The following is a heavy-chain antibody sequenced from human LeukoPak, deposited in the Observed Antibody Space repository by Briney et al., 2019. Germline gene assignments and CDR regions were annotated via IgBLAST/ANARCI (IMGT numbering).Heavy chain of an antibody. CDR1: GFSFSSNW. Sequence: PGGSLRLSCAASGFSFSSNWMHWVRLPPGKGLVWVSRITGDGSSTTYADSVKGRFTISRDNAKNTLYLQMISLRAEDTAVYYCARDTGWYFDLWGRGTLVTVSS. V-gene: IGHV3-74*01. CDR2: ITGDGSST. D-gene: IGHD4-17*01. J-gene: IGHJ2*01. CDR3: ARDTGWYFDL.